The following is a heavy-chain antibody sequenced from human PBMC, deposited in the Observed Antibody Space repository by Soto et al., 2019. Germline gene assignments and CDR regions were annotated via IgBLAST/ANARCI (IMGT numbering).Heavy chain of an antibody. D-gene: IGHD2-15*01. J-gene: IGHJ5*02. CDR3: ARGIATGQLDP. CDR1: GYTFTRYT. V-gene: IGHV1-3*01. Sequence: ASVKVSCKSSGYTFTRYTMNWVPQAPGQRLEWMGWINPDNGNTKSSQKFQDRVIITRDTSASTAYMDLSSLRSEDTAVYYCARGIATGQLDPWGQGTLVTGSS. CDR2: INPDNGNT.